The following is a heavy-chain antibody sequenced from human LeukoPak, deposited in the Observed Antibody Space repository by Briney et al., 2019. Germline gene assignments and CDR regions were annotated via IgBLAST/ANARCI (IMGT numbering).Heavy chain of an antibody. V-gene: IGHV3-74*01. CDR3: ARVRDSDDFGNYGMDV. CDR2: INSDGSST. CDR1: GFTFSSYW. Sequence: GGSLRLSCAASGFTFSSYWMPWVRQAPGKGLVWVSRINSDGSSTSYADSVKGRFTISRDNAKNTLYLQMNSLRAEDTAVYYCARVRDSDDFGNYGMDVWGQGTTVTVSS. J-gene: IGHJ6*02. D-gene: IGHD3-3*01.